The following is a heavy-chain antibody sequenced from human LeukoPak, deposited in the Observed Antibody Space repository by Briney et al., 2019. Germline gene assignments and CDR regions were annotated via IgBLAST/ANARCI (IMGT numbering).Heavy chain of an antibody. Sequence: GRSLRLSCAASGFTFSSYAMHWVRQAPGKGLEWVAVISYDGSNKYYADSVKGRFTISRDNSKNTLYLQMNSLRAEDTAVYYCAREGSYYYDSSGFGLGFLEYYFGYWGQGTLVTVSS. CDR2: ISYDGSNK. CDR3: AREGSYYYDSSGFGLGFLEYYFGY. D-gene: IGHD3-22*01. CDR1: GFTFSSYA. J-gene: IGHJ4*02. V-gene: IGHV3-30-3*01.